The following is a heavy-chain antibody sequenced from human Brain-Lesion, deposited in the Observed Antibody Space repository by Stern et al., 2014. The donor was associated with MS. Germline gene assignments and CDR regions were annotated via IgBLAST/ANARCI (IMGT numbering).Heavy chain of an antibody. CDR1: GYTLTELS. J-gene: IGHJ4*02. CDR2: FDPEDGET. V-gene: IGHV1-24*01. CDR3: ATLSPGAGGNYYRHFDY. Sequence: VQLVQSGAEVKKPGASVKVSCKVSGYTLTELSMHWVRQAPRQGLEWMGGFDPEDGETIYAQKFQGRVTMTEDTSTATAYMELSSLRSEDTAVYYCATLSPGAGGNYYRHFDYWGQGTLVTVSS. D-gene: IGHD1-26*01.